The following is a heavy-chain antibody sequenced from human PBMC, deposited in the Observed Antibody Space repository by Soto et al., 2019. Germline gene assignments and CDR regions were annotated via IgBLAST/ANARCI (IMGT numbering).Heavy chain of an antibody. CDR1: GYTFTSYG. Sequence: QVQLVQSGAEVKKPGASVKVSCKASGYTFTSYGVTWVRQAPGQGLEWMGWISVYNGNTNYAQKLQGRVTMTTDTFXSTAYMELRSLRSDDTAVYYCAKSDGDYESSYFDYWGQGTLVTVSS. V-gene: IGHV1-18*01. J-gene: IGHJ4*02. D-gene: IGHD4-17*01. CDR2: ISVYNGNT. CDR3: AKSDGDYESSYFDY.